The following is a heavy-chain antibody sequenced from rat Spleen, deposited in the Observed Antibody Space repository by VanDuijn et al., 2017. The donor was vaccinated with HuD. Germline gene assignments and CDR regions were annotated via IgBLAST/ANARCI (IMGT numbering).Heavy chain of an antibody. J-gene: IGHJ4*01. V-gene: IGHV5-17*01. CDR3: ARHGRGERTYYYVMDV. Sequence: EVQLVESGGGLVQPGRSLKFSCAASGFTFRDYAMAWVRQAPKKGLEWVATINYDGRSTFYRDSVRDRFTISRDNAKSILYLQMDNLKSEETATYYCARHGRGERTYYYVMDVWGQGASVTVSS. D-gene: IGHD4-3*01. CDR2: INYDGRST. CDR1: GFTFRDYA.